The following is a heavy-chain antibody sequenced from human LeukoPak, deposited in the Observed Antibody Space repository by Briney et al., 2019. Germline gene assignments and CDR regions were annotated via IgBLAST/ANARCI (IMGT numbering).Heavy chain of an antibody. CDR3: AKGDFWSGYFDY. J-gene: IGHJ4*02. Sequence: PGGSLRLSCAASGFTLSTYAMTWVRQAPGQGLEWVSDIRSGGDITYYADSVKGRFTISRDNSKNTLYLQMNSLRAEDTAVYYCAKGDFWSGYFDYWGQGTLVTVSS. D-gene: IGHD3-3*01. V-gene: IGHV3-23*01. CDR1: GFTLSTYA. CDR2: IRSGGDIT.